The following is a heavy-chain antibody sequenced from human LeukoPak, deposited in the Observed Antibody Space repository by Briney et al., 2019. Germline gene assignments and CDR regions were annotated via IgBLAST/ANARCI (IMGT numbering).Heavy chain of an antibody. D-gene: IGHD2-8*02. CDR3: ARLNTVYYGMDV. CDR1: GYTFTSYA. Sequence: ASVKVSCKASGYTFTSYATHWVRQAPGQRLEWMGWINAGNGNTKYSQKFQGRVTITRDTSASTAYMELSSLRSEDTAVYYCARLNTVYYGMDVWGQGTTVTVSS. CDR2: INAGNGNT. J-gene: IGHJ6*02. V-gene: IGHV1-3*01.